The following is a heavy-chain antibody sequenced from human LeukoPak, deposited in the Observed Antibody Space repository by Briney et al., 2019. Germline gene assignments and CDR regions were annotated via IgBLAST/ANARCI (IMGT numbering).Heavy chain of an antibody. Sequence: GASVKVSCKASGYTFNSYGISWVRQAPGQGLEWMGWISAYNGNTNYAQKVQGRVTMTTDTSTSIAYMELRSLRSDDTAVYYCARDKPMYYDILTGYYYSSGMDVWGQGTTVTVSS. CDR1: GYTFNSYG. J-gene: IGHJ6*02. CDR2: ISAYNGNT. CDR3: ARDKPMYYDILTGYYYSSGMDV. V-gene: IGHV1-18*01. D-gene: IGHD3-9*01.